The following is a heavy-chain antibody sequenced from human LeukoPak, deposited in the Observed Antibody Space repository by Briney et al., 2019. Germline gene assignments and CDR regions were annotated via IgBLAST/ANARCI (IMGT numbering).Heavy chain of an antibody. CDR2: ISAYNGNT. V-gene: IGHV1-18*01. CDR1: GYTFTSYG. J-gene: IGHJ3*02. D-gene: IGHD3-22*01. CDR3: ARDLGYYDSSGSI. Sequence: ASVKVSCKASGYTFTSYGISWGRQAPGQRLGWMGWISAYNGNTNYAQKLQGRVTMTTDTSTSTAYMELRSLRSDDTAVYYCARDLGYYDSSGSIWGQGTMVTVSS.